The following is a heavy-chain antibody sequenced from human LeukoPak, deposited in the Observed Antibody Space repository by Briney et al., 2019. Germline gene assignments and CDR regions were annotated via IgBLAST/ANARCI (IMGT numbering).Heavy chain of an antibody. CDR1: GFSFSNAW. CDR2: ISGSGDKT. J-gene: IGHJ4*02. Sequence: PGGSLRLSCAASGFSFSNAWMSWVRQAPGKGLEWVSSISGSGDKTYYADSVKGRLTISRDNSKNTLYLQMNSLRAEDTAVYYCAKVGGTVIVWGQGTLVTVSS. D-gene: IGHD3-22*01. CDR3: AKVGGTVIV. V-gene: IGHV3-23*01.